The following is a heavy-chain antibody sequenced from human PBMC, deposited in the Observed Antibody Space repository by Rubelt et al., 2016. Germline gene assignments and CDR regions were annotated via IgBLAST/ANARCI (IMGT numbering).Heavy chain of an antibody. CDR3: ARSKDTAMVTDADWYFDL. D-gene: IGHD5-18*01. Sequence: QVPLVQSGAEVKKPGASVKVSCKASGYTFTSYAMHWVRQAPGQRLEWMVWINAGTGTTKYSQKFQGRLTITRATSASTAYMELSSLRSEDTAVYYCARSKDTAMVTDADWYFDLWGRGTLVTVSS. J-gene: IGHJ2*01. CDR2: INAGTGTT. V-gene: IGHV1-3*01. CDR1: GYTFTSYA.